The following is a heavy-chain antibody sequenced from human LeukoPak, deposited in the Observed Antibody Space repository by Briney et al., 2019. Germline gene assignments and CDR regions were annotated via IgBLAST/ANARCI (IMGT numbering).Heavy chain of an antibody. CDR3: ARDQLGRLGFDY. J-gene: IGHJ4*02. CDR2: IYYSGST. D-gene: IGHD3-10*01. V-gene: IGHV4-31*03. Sequence: SETLSLTCTVSGGSISSGGYYWSWIRQHPGKGLEWIGYIYYSGSTYYNPSLKSRVTISVDTSKNQFSLKLSSVTAADTAVYYCARDQLGRLGFDYWGQGSLATASS. CDR1: GGSISSGGYY.